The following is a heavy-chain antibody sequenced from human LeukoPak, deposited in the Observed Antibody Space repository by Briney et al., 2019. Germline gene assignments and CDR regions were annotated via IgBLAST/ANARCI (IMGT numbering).Heavy chain of an antibody. CDR3: ARVPDHRSALGDY. D-gene: IGHD6-25*01. CDR1: GYTFTGYY. Sequence: GASVKVSCKASGYTFTGYYMHWVRQAPGQGLEWMGWINPNSGGTNYAQKFQGRVTMTRDTSISTAYMELSRLRSDDTAVHYCARVPDHRSALGDYWGQGTLVTVSS. CDR2: INPNSGGT. V-gene: IGHV1-2*02. J-gene: IGHJ4*02.